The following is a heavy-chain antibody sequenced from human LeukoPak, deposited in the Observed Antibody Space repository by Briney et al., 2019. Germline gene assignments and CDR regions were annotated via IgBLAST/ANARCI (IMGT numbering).Heavy chain of an antibody. CDR2: IYHTGST. J-gene: IGHJ4*02. D-gene: IGHD7-27*01. Sequence: PSETLSLTCTISGGSVSDYYWSWIRQSPGKGLEWIGYIYHTGSTSYSPALKSRVTISADTSQNQFSLKLSSVTAADTAVYYCASRKLGNDYWGQGTLVTVSS. V-gene: IGHV4-59*02. CDR3: ASRKLGNDY. CDR1: GGSVSDYY.